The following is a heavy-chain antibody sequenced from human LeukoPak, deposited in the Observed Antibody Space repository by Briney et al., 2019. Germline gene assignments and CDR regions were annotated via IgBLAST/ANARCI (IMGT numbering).Heavy chain of an antibody. Sequence: GGSLRLSCAGSGFTLFNFPMTWVRKAPGKGLEWVSHIRAEGTITYADSVKGRFTISRDDAKTSVYLQMNSLRDEDTAIYYCARDNIWAFDMWGQGTMVTVSS. CDR3: ARDNIWAFDM. J-gene: IGHJ3*02. D-gene: IGHD2/OR15-2a*01. V-gene: IGHV3-69-1*01. CDR2: IRAEGTI. CDR1: GFTLFNFP.